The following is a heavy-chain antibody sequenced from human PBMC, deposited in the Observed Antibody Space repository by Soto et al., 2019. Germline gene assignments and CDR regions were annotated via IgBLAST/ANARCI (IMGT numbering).Heavy chain of an antibody. J-gene: IGHJ4*02. V-gene: IGHV4-31*03. Sequence: SETLSLTCTVSGGSFSSGGYYWSWIRQHPGKGLEWIGYIYYSGSTYYNPSLKSRVTISVDTSKNQFSLKLSSVTAADTAVYYCAAGADTAMVSFDYWGQGTLVTVSS. D-gene: IGHD5-18*01. CDR2: IYYSGST. CDR1: GGSFSSGGYY. CDR3: AAGADTAMVSFDY.